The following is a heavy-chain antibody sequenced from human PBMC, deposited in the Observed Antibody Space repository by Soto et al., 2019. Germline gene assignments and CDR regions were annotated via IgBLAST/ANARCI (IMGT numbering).Heavy chain of an antibody. J-gene: IGHJ4*02. V-gene: IGHV3-30*04. CDR1: AFTFRSYT. CDR2: ISYDGSKT. D-gene: IGHD4-4*01. Sequence: QVQLVESGGGVVQPGRSLRLSCAASAFTFRSYTMHWVRQAPGKGLEWVATISYDGSKTNYADSVRGRFTISRDNSKSTLFLQMDSLRPEDTDVYSCARDRDSSYFPPPYYFDSWGQGTLVTVSS. CDR3: ARDRDSSYFPPPYYFDS.